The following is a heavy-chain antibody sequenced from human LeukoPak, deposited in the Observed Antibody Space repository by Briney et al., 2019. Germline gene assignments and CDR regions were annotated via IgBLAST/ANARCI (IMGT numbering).Heavy chain of an antibody. CDR1: GFTFSSYS. J-gene: IGHJ4*02. D-gene: IGHD3-10*01. Sequence: GGSLRLSCAASGFTFSSYSMHWVRQAPGKGLEYVSGISSNGGSTWYAGSVKGSFTISRDNSKNTVNLQLGSLRIEDTAVYHCARMTLYGSGTVHWGQGILVTVSS. V-gene: IGHV3-64*02. CDR3: ARMTLYGSGTVH. CDR2: ISSNGGST.